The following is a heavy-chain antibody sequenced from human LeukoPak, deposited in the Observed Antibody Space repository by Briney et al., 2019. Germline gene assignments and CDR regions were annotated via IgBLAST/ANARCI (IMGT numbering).Heavy chain of an antibody. CDR3: ARDDRSGSYRPGNWFDP. J-gene: IGHJ5*02. D-gene: IGHD1-26*01. CDR2: INPNSGGT. V-gene: IGHV1-2*02. CDR1: GYTFTGYY. Sequence: GASVKVSCKASGYTFTGYYMHWVRQAPGQGLEWMGWINPNSGGTNYAQKFQGRVTMTRDTSISTAYMELSRLRSDDTAVYYCARDDRSGSYRPGNWFDPWGQGTLVTVSS.